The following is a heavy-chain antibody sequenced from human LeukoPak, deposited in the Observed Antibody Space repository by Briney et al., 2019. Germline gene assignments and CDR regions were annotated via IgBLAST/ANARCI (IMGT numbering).Heavy chain of an antibody. D-gene: IGHD5-12*01. Sequence: GGSLRLSCAASGFTFSSYAMSWVRQAPGKGLEWVSSISASDGSTFYADSVKGRLTISRDRSRNRLYLQINNLRAEDTAIYYCAKDVEATITSGGYYFDCWGQGTLVHVSS. CDR3: AKDVEATITSGGYYFDC. CDR1: GFTFSSYA. J-gene: IGHJ4*02. V-gene: IGHV3-23*01. CDR2: ISASDGST.